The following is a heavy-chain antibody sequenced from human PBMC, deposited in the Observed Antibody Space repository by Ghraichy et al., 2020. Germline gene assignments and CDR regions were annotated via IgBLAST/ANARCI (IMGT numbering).Heavy chain of an antibody. CDR3: ASLGYWTHGVCASLDY. J-gene: IGHJ4*02. V-gene: IGHV3-7*01. CDR1: GFTFSSYW. D-gene: IGHD2-8*01. Sequence: GGSLRLSCAASGFTFSSYWMSWVRQAPGKGLEWVANIKQDGSEKYYVDSVKGRFTISRDNAKNSLYLQMNSLRVEDTAVYYCASLGYWTHGVCASLDYWGQGTLVTVSS. CDR2: IKQDGSEK.